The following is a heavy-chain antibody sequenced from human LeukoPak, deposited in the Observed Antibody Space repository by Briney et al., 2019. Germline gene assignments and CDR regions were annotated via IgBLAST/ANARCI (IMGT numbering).Heavy chain of an antibody. CDR3: ASHDCSSTSCYTRRSDFDL. CDR2: IKQDGSEK. V-gene: IGHV3-7*01. D-gene: IGHD2-2*02. Sequence: GGSPRLSCAASGFTFSSYWMSWVRQAPGKGLEWVANIKQDGSEKYYVDSVKGRFTISRDNSKNTLYLQMNSLRAEDTAVYYCASHDCSSTSCYTRRSDFDLWGRGTLVTVSS. CDR1: GFTFSSYW. J-gene: IGHJ2*01.